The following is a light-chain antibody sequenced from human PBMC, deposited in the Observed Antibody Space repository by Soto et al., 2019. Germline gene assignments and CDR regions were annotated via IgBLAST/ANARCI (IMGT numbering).Light chain of an antibody. CDR3: QQYDSYQFT. CDR1: QSISSW. Sequence: DIQMTQSPSTLSASVGDRVTITCRASQSISSWLAWYQQKPGKDPKLLIYKASSLETGVPSRFSGSGSGTEFTRTISSLQPDDFATYYCQQYDSYQFTFGQGTKLEIK. J-gene: IGKJ2*01. CDR2: KAS. V-gene: IGKV1-5*03.